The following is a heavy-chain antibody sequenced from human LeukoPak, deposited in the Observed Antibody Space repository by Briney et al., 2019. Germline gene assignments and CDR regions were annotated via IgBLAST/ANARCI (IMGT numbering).Heavy chain of an antibody. CDR2: IYSGGTT. J-gene: IGHJ6*02. CDR3: ARSEAMDV. CDR1: GFTVSSNY. V-gene: IGHV3-53*01. Sequence: GGSLRLSCAASGFTVSSNYMSWVRQAPGKGLEWVSLIYSGGTTYYADSVKGRFTISRDNAKNSLYLQMNSLRAEDTAVYYCARSEAMDVWGQGTTVTVSS.